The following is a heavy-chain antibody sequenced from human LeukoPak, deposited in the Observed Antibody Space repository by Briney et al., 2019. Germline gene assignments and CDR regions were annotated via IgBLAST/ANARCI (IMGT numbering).Heavy chain of an antibody. CDR3: ARPSHGPYYGMDV. J-gene: IGHJ6*02. V-gene: IGHV5-51*01. Sequence: GEPLQISCKASEYSFTSYWIGWVRQMPGKGLEWMGIIYPGDSGTRYSPSFQGQVTISANKSISTAYLQWSSLKASDTAMYYCARPSHGPYYGMDVWGQGTTVTVSS. CDR2: IYPGDSGT. CDR1: EYSFTSYW.